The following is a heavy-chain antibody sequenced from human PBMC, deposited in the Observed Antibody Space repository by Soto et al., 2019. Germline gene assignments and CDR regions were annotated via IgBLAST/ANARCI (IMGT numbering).Heavy chain of an antibody. CDR3: ARIGDFPRRYYFDY. D-gene: IGHD4-17*01. V-gene: IGHV1-18*01. J-gene: IGHJ4*02. CDR1: GYTFTSYG. Sequence: GASVKVSCKAPGYTFTSYGISWVRQAPGQGLEWMGWISAYNGNTNYAQKLQGRVTVTTDTSTSTAYLELRSLRSDDTAVYYCARIGDFPRRYYFDYWGQGPLVTVSS. CDR2: ISAYNGNT.